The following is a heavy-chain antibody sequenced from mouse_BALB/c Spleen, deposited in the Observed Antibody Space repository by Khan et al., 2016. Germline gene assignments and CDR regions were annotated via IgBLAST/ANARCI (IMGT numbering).Heavy chain of an antibody. CDR2: ISFSGST. CDR1: GYSITSNYA. Sequence: EVQLQESGPGLVKPSQSLSLTCTVTGYSITSNYAWNWIRQFPGNKLEWMGYISFSGSTSYNPSLKSRISITRDTSKNQFFMQLSSVTTDVTATYSCARQHYGISFPWYFHVWGAGTTVSVSS. CDR3: ARQHYGISFPWYFHV. J-gene: IGHJ1*01. D-gene: IGHD1-1*01. V-gene: IGHV3-2*02.